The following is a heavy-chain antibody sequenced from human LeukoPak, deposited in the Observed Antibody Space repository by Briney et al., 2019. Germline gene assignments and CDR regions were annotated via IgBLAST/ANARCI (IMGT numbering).Heavy chain of an antibody. CDR2: ISYDGSNK. V-gene: IGHV3-30-3*01. J-gene: IGHJ6*02. Sequence: PGGSLRPSCAASGFTFSSYAMHWVRQAPGKGLEWVAVISYDGSNKYYADSVKGRFTISRDNSKNTLYLQMNSLRAEDTAVYYCARDYDSSGYYYTLWYYYYGMDVWGQGTTVTVSS. CDR3: ARDYDSSGYYYTLWYYYYGMDV. CDR1: GFTFSSYA. D-gene: IGHD3-22*01.